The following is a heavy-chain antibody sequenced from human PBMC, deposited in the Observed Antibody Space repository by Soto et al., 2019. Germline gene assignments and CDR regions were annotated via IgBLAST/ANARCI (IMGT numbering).Heavy chain of an antibody. CDR2: MNLDTGGT. CDR3: ARDGNFAFLGYSFAFDF. D-gene: IGHD5-18*01. Sequence: QVQLVQSGAEVKKPGASVRVSCEASGYRFTAYYIHWVRQAPGQGLEWMGRMNLDTGGTTYAQKFQGRVTMTRDTSISTAYTEVSSLKSDDTAMYYCARDGNFAFLGYSFAFDFWGQGTLVTVSS. CDR1: GYRFTAYY. J-gene: IGHJ4*02. V-gene: IGHV1-2*06.